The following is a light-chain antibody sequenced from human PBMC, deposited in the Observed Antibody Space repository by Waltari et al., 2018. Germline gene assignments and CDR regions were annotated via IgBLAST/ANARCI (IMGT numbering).Light chain of an antibody. J-gene: IGKJ3*01. CDR3: LQHISYPFT. CDR2: ATT. CDR1: QDIGSY. V-gene: IGKV1-17*01. Sequence: DIQMTQSPSSLLASVGDPVTITCRASQDIGSYLNWFQQRRGNSPKLLIYATTTLHSGVPSRFSGSGSGTDFTLTISSLQPGDFAAYYCLQHISYPFTFGPGTKLDIK.